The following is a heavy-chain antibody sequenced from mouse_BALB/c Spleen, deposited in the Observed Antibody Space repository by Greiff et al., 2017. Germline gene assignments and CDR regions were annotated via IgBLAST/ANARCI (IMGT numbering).Heavy chain of an antibody. D-gene: IGHD1-2*01. Sequence: VQLQQPGAELVMPGASVKMSCKASGYTFTDYWMHWVKQRPGQGLEWIGAIDTSDSYTSYNQKFKGKATLTVDESSSTAYMQLSSLTSEDSAVYYCARYITTATNAMDYWGQGTSVTVSS. V-gene: IGHV1-69*01. CDR3: ARYITTATNAMDY. J-gene: IGHJ4*01. CDR1: GYTFTDYW. CDR2: IDTSDSYT.